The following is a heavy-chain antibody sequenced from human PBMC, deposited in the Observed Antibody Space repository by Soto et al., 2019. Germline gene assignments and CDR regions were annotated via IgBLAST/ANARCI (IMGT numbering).Heavy chain of an antibody. CDR2: IYYSGST. V-gene: IGHV4-39*01. CDR3: ARHLDRWYYDSSGLLFDY. D-gene: IGHD3-22*01. Sequence: SETLSLTCTVSGGSISSSSYYWGWIRQPPGKGLEWIGSIYYSGSTYYNPSLKSRVTISVDTSKNQFSLKLSSVTAADTAVYYCARHLDRWYYDSSGLLFDYWGQGTLVTVS. J-gene: IGHJ4*02. CDR1: GGSISSSSYY.